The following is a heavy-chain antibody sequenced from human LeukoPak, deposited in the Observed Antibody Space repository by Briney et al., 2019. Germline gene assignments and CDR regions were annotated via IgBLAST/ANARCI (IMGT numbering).Heavy chain of an antibody. D-gene: IGHD6-13*01. J-gene: IGHJ6*02. V-gene: IGHV1-69*04. CDR1: GGTFSSYA. Sequence: SVKVSCKASGGTFSSYAISWVRQAPGQGLEWMGRIIPILGIANYAQKFQGRVTITADKSTSTAYMELSSLRPEDTAVYYCASPSPTAARIAAAAEYGMDVWGQGTTVTVSS. CDR2: IIPILGIA. CDR3: ASPSPTAARIAAAAEYGMDV.